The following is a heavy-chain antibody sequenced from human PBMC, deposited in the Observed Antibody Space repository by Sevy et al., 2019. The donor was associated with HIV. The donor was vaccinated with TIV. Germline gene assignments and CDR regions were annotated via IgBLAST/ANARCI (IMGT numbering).Heavy chain of an antibody. Sequence: ASVKVSCKISGYKVDMYGIAWVRQAPGQGLEWMGWISTYNGNTNYAQNFQGRVTMTTDTSTSVVYMELGGLRPDDTAVYYCAGATGMAVAGTGGYFDFWGQGTLVTVSS. CDR1: GYKVDMYG. V-gene: IGHV1-18*04. CDR2: ISTYNGNT. CDR3: AGATGMAVAGTGGYFDF. D-gene: IGHD6-19*01. J-gene: IGHJ4*01.